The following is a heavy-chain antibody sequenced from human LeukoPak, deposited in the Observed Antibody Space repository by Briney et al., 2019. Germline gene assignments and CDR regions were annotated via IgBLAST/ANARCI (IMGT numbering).Heavy chain of an antibody. V-gene: IGHV3-64*01. CDR2: ISTTGETT. CDR1: GFIFNSYA. D-gene: IGHD3-3*01. Sequence: GGSLRLSCAAPGFIFNSYAMTWVRQSPGKGLQYVSAISTTGETTYYANPLQDRFTVSRDNSKNTLYLQMGSLRPADTAVYFCARARNFWSGYPVFFDSWGRGILVTVSS. J-gene: IGHJ4*02. CDR3: ARARNFWSGYPVFFDS.